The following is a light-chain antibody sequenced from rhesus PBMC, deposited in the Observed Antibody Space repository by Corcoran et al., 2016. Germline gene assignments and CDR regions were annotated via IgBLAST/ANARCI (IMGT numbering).Light chain of an antibody. CDR1: QSISSW. J-gene: IGKJ2*01. Sequence: DIQMTQSPSSLSASVGDTVTITCRASQSISSWLAWYQQKPGKAPKLLIYKASSLQSGVPSRVSGSGSGTDFTLTISSLQSDDCVTYYCQQYSSIPYSFGQGTKVEIK. CDR2: KAS. V-gene: IGKV1-22*01. CDR3: QQYSSIPYS.